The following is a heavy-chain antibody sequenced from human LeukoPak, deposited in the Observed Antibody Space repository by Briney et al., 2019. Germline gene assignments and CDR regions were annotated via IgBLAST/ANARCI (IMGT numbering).Heavy chain of an antibody. J-gene: IGHJ6*02. CDR2: ISSSSSYI. V-gene: IGHV3-21*01. CDR1: GFTFSSYS. D-gene: IGHD3-9*01. CDR3: ARDVIHDISTGHYYHYGMDV. Sequence: GRSLRLSCAASGFTFSSYSMNWVRQAPGQGLEWVSSISSSSSYIDYADSVKGRFTISRDNAKTSLYLQMNSLRAEDTAAYYCARDVIHDISTGHYYHYGMDVWGQGTTVTVSS.